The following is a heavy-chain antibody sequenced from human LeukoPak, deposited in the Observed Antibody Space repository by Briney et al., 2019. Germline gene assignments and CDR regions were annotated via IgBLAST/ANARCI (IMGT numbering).Heavy chain of an antibody. V-gene: IGHV5-51*01. CDR3: ARRVSSSGFDAFDV. CDR2: IYPGDSDT. J-gene: IGHJ3*01. Sequence: PGESLKISCKGSGYSFTSYWIGWVRQLPGKGLEWMGIIYPGDSDTTYSPSFQGQVTMSADKSISTAYLQWSSLKASDTAMYYCARRVSSSGFDAFDVWGQGTMVTVSS. D-gene: IGHD5-12*01. CDR1: GYSFTSYW.